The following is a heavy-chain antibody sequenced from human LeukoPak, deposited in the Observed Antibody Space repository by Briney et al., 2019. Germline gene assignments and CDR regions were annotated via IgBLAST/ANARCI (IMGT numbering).Heavy chain of an antibody. V-gene: IGHV4-59*01. CDR3: ASLGYCTNGVCYSFDY. D-gene: IGHD2-8*01. CDR1: GGSISSYY. J-gene: IGHJ4*02. CDR2: IYYSGST. Sequence: PSETVSLTCTVSGGSISSYYWSWIRQPPGKGLEWIGYIYYSGSTNCNPSLKSRVTISVDTSKNQFSLKLSSVTAADTAVYYCASLGYCTNGVCYSFDYWGQGTLVTVSS.